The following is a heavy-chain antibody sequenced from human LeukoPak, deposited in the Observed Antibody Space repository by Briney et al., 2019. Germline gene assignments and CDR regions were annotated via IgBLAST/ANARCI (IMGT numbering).Heavy chain of an antibody. J-gene: IGHJ4*02. Sequence: GGSLRLSCAASGFTFSSYSMNWVRQAPGKGLEWVSSISSSSSYIYYADSVKGRFTISRDNAKNSLYLQMNSLRAEDTAVYYCARDRYGSEVDYFDYWGQGTLVTVSS. CDR3: ARDRYGSEVDYFDY. D-gene: IGHD5-18*01. V-gene: IGHV3-21*01. CDR2: ISSSSSYI. CDR1: GFTFSSYS.